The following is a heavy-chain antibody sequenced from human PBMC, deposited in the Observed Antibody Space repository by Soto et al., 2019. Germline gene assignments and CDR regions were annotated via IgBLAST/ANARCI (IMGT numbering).Heavy chain of an antibody. D-gene: IGHD6-13*01. CDR1: GFTFSSYA. J-gene: IGHJ4*02. CDR2: ISGSGGST. V-gene: IGHV3-23*01. Sequence: EVQLLESGGGLVQPGGSLRLSCAASGFTFSSYAMSWVRQAPGKGLEWVSAISGSGGSTYYADSVKGRFTISRDNSKNTLYLQIDSLRAEDTAVYYCGKDLWGSSWYFFDYWGQGTLVTVSS. CDR3: GKDLWGSSWYFFDY.